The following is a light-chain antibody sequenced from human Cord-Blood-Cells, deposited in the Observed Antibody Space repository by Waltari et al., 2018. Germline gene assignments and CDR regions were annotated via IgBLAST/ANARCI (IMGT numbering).Light chain of an antibody. CDR2: DAS. CDR3: QQYSSYWT. J-gene: IGKJ1*01. V-gene: IGKV1-5*02. CDR1: QSISSW. Sequence: DIQMTQSPSTPPASVGDRATIICRASQSISSWLTWYQQKPGKAPNLLFYDASSLESGVPSRFGSSASGAEFTLTSSSLQPDDFATYYCQQYSSYWTFGQGTKVEIK.